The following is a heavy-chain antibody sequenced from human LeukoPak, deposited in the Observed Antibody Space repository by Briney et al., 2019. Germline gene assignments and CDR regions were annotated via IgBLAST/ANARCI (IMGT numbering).Heavy chain of an antibody. J-gene: IGHJ6*02. CDR1: GFTFSSYG. CDR2: ISYDGSNK. V-gene: IGHV3-30*18. D-gene: IGHD4-17*01. Sequence: GGSLRLSCAASGFTFSSYGMHWVRQAPGKGLEWVAVISYDGSNKYYADSVKGRFTISRDNSKNTLYLQMNSLRAEDTAVYYCAKDLSTVTTEADYYYYYGMDVWGQGTTVTVSS. CDR3: AKDLSTVTTEADYYYYYGMDV.